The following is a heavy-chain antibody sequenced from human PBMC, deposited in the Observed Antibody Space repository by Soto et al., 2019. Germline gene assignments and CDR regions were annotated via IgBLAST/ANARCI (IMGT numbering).Heavy chain of an antibody. D-gene: IGHD6-13*01. CDR1: GGSISSRSYY. CDR3: ASLVNGQHEYFDY. CDR2: ISFSGST. J-gene: IGHJ4*02. V-gene: IGHV4-39*02. Sequence: PSETLSLTCIVAGGSISSRSYYWGWIRQPPGKGLEWIGTISFSGSTYYGLSLKSRLTISVDTSRNHFSLKLSSVTAADTAVYYCASLVNGQHEYFDYWGQGALVTAPQ.